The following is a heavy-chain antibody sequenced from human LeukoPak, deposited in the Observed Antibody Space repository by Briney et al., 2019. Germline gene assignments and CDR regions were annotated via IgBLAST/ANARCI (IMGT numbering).Heavy chain of an antibody. CDR3: AREQNSSAGS. J-gene: IGHJ5*02. Sequence: SETLSLTCTVSGGFISSSSHYWAWIRQPPGKGLEGIGSIYYSGSTYYSPSLKSRVTISVDTSKNQFSLKLSSVTAADTAVYYCAREQNSSAGSWGQGTLVTVSS. CDR1: GGFISSSSHY. V-gene: IGHV4-39*07. D-gene: IGHD6-6*01. CDR2: IYYSGST.